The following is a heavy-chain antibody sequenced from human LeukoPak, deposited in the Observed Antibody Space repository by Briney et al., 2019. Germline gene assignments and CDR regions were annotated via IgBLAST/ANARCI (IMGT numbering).Heavy chain of an antibody. V-gene: IGHV4-59*10. CDR1: GGSISRSY. D-gene: IGHD4-23*01. Sequence: SSETMSLTCAVSGGSISRSYWSWMRQPAGKGPGWIGRIYGSGTITYNPSLESRVTMSVGTSKNQFSLKLRSVTAADTAVYYCASFGGNYGDAFDIWGQGRMVTVSS. CDR3: ASFGGNYGDAFDI. CDR2: IYGSGTI. J-gene: IGHJ3*02.